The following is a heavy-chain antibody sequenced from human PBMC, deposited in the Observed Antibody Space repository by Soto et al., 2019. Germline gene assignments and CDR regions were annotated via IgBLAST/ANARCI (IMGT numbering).Heavy chain of an antibody. CDR1: GGSFSGYY. D-gene: IGHD5-18*01. CDR3: ARGSSWIRKYYFDY. J-gene: IGHJ4*02. CDR2: INHSGST. V-gene: IGHV4-34*01. Sequence: PSETLSLTCAVYGGSFSGYYWSWIRQPPGEGLEWIGEINHSGSTNYNPSLKSRVTISVDTSKNQFSLKLSSVTAADTAVHYCARGSSWIRKYYFDYWGQGTLVTVSS.